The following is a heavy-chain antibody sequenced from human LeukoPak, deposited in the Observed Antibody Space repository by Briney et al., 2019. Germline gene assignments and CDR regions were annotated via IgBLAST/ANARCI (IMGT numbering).Heavy chain of an antibody. J-gene: IGHJ4*02. Sequence: PSETLSLTCTVSGYSITSGYYWGWIRQPPGKGLEWIGSIYYSGSTYYNPSLKSRVTISVDTSKNQFSLKLSSVTAADTAVYYCARDRGIMTTFGGVIAKGAHYWGQGTLVIVSS. CDR1: GYSITSGYY. CDR3: ARDRGIMTTFGGVIAKGAHY. V-gene: IGHV4-38-2*02. CDR2: IYYSGST. D-gene: IGHD3-16*02.